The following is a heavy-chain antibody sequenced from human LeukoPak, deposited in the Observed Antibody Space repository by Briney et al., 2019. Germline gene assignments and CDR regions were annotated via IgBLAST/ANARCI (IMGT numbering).Heavy chain of an antibody. V-gene: IGHV1-3*01. Sequence: GASVKVSCKASGYTFTSYAMHWVRQAPGQRLEWMGWINAGNGNTKYSQKFQGRVTITRDTSASTAYMELSSLRSEDTAAYYCARPYGYSSGFDAFDIWGQGTMVTVSS. CDR2: INAGNGNT. CDR1: GYTFTSYA. CDR3: ARPYGYSSGFDAFDI. J-gene: IGHJ3*02. D-gene: IGHD6-19*01.